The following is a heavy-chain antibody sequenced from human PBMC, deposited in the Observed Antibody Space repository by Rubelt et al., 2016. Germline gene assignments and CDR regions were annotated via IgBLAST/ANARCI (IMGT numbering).Heavy chain of an antibody. CDR2: IDPSDSYT. CDR1: GYSFTSYW. Sequence: EVQLVQSGAGVKKPGESLRISCKGSGYSFTSYWISWVRQMPGKGLGWMGRIDPSDSYTNYSPSFQGDGPISAEKSISTDDLQWSSRKAADTAMYYCASTIGSGGDYGMDVWGQGTTVTVSS. CDR3: ASTIGSGGDYGMDV. V-gene: IGHV5-10-1*03. J-gene: IGHJ6*02. D-gene: IGHD3-10*01.